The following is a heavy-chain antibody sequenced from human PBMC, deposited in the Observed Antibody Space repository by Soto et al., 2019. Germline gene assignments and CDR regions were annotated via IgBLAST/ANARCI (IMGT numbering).Heavy chain of an antibody. CDR2: IKQDGSEK. D-gene: IGHD6-19*01. CDR1: GFTFINYW. J-gene: IGHJ4*01. V-gene: IGHV3-7*01. CDR3: ARVAYGNGWIFDH. Sequence: PGGSLRLSCAASGFTFINYWMSWVRQAPGKGLEWVANIKQDGSEKYYVDSVKGRFTLSRDNAQNSLQLQMNSLRAEDTAIYFCARVAYGNGWIFDHWGQGTLVTVSS.